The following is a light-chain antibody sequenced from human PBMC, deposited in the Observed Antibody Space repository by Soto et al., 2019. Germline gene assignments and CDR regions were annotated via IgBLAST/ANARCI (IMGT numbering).Light chain of an antibody. CDR3: QQYYTIT. CDR2: WAS. V-gene: IGKV4-1*01. J-gene: IGKJ5*01. CDR1: QSVLYSSNNKNY. Sequence: DIVMTQSPDSLAVSLGERATINCKSSQSVLYSSNNKNYLAWYQQKPGQPPKLLIYWASTRESGVPDRFSGSGSGTDFTLTINSLQAEDVAVYYCQQYYTITFGQGTRLEIK.